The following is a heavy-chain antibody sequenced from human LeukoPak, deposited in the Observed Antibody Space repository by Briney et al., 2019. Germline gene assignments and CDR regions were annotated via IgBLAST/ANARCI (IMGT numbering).Heavy chain of an antibody. CDR1: GGSISSYY. Sequence: KPSETLSLTCTVSGGSISSYYWSWIRQPPGKGLEWIGYIYYSGSTNYNPSLKSRVTISVDTSKNQFSLKLSSVTAADTAVYYCARVRRTAAGSFDYWGQGTLVTVSS. J-gene: IGHJ4*02. D-gene: IGHD6-13*01. CDR2: IYYSGST. CDR3: ARVRRTAAGSFDY. V-gene: IGHV4-59*08.